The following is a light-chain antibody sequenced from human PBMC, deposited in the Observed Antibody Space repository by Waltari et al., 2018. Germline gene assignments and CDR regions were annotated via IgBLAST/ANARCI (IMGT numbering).Light chain of an antibody. J-gene: IGKJ4*01. V-gene: IGKV4-1*01. CDR1: QSVLYRSNNKNC. CDR2: WTS. Sequence: DIVMTQSPDSLAVSLGERATINCKSSQSVLYRSNNKNCLAWYQQKPGQSPKLLMYWTSTRESGVPDRFSGGGSGTDFTLTISSLQAEDVAVYYCQQYYTTPPTFGGGTKVEIK. CDR3: QQYYTTPPT.